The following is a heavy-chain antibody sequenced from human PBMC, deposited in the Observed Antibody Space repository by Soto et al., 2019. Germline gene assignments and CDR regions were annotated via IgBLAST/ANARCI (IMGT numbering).Heavy chain of an antibody. CDR2: ISSVTNTI. D-gene: IGHD1-26*01. J-gene: IGHJ6*02. CDR3: ARVGQDYYYGMDV. Sequence: GVSLRLSCAASGFTFSDYYMTWIRQAPGKGLEWVSYISSVTNTIYYADSVRGRFTISRDNVMDSLYLQMNSLRAEDTAVYYCARVGQDYYYGMDVWGQGTTVTVSS. V-gene: IGHV3-11*01. CDR1: GFTFSDYY.